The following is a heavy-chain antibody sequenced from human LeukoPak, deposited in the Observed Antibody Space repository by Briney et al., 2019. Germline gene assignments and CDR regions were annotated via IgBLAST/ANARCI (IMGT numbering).Heavy chain of an antibody. D-gene: IGHD3-16*01. Sequence: TGGSLRLSCAASGFTFRTYWMHWVRQAPGKGLVWVSHSNSDGSTTSYADSLKGRFTISRDNAKNSLYLQMNSLRAEDTAVYYCATLGENGFDIWGQGTMVTVSS. J-gene: IGHJ3*02. CDR3: ATLGENGFDI. V-gene: IGHV3-74*01. CDR2: SNSDGSTT. CDR1: GFTFRTYW.